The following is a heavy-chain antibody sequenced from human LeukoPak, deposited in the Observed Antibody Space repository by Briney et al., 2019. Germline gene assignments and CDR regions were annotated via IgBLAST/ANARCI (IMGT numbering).Heavy chain of an antibody. D-gene: IGHD1-26*01. CDR1: GFTFSSYS. Sequence: GGSLRLSCAASGFTFSSYSMNWVRQAPGEGLEWVSHITASGTAMFYADSVKGRFTISRDNAKNSLYLQMNSLRDEDTAEYYCASSGSYRFDYWGQGTLVTVSS. J-gene: IGHJ4*02. V-gene: IGHV3-48*02. CDR2: ITASGTAM. CDR3: ASSGSYRFDY.